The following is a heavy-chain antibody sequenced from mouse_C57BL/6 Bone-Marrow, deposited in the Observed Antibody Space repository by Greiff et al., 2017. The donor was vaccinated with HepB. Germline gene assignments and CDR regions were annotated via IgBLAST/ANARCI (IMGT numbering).Heavy chain of an antibody. J-gene: IGHJ2*01. CDR2: IDPSDSYT. Sequence: QVQLKQPGAELVMPGASVKLSCKASGYTFTSYWMHWVKQRPGQGLEWIGEIDPSDSYTNYNQKFKGKSTLTVDKSSSTAYMQLSSLTSEDSAVYYCARPAYYGTSLYYFDYWGQGTTLTVSS. D-gene: IGHD1-1*01. CDR1: GYTFTSYW. CDR3: ARPAYYGTSLYYFDY. V-gene: IGHV1-69*01.